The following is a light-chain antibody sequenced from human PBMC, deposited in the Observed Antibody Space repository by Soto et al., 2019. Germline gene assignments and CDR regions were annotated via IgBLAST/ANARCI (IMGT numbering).Light chain of an antibody. J-gene: IGLJ3*02. V-gene: IGLV1-47*01. CDR3: AAWDDSLNVL. CDR1: SSNIGSRY. CDR2: WNN. Sequence: QSVLTQPPSASGTPGQRVTVSCSGSSSNIGSRYVYWYQQLPGTAPKLLIYWNNQRPSVVPDRFSGSKSGTSASLAISGLRSEDEVEYYCAAWDDSLNVLFGGGTKLTVL.